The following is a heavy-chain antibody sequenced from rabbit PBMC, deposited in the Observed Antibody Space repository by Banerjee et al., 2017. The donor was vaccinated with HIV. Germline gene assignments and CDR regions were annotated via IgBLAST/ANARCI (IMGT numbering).Heavy chain of an antibody. J-gene: IGHJ3*01. D-gene: IGHD2-1*01. Sequence: QEQLEESGGDLVKPEGSLTLTCTASGFDFSSNVMSWVRQAPGKGLEWIGYMNTGSGNTYYASWAKGRFTISKTSSTTVTLQLNSLTAADTATYFCARVDYVAGDYALTRLDLWGPGTLVTVS. CDR2: MNTGSGNT. CDR3: ARVDYVAGDYALTRLDL. CDR1: GFDFSSNV. V-gene: IGHV1S45*01.